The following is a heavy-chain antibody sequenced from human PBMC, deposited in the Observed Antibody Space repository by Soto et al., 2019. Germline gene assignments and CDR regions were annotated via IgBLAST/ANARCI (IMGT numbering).Heavy chain of an antibody. CDR1: GFTLNNHG. CDR3: AKAPGPY. D-gene: IGHD2-21*01. Sequence: PGGSLRLSCAASGFTLNNHGIHWVRQAPGKGLEWVATVSSDGRNEFYADSVRGRFTVSRDRHRNILYLQMNTLTSEDTAVYYCAKAPGPYWAQGTLVTVSS. V-gene: IGHV3-30*18. CDR2: VSSDGRNE. J-gene: IGHJ4*02.